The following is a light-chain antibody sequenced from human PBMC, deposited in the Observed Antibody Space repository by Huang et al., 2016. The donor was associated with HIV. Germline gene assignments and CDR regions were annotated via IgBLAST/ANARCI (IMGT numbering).Light chain of an antibody. CDR3: QQYDNWPPT. V-gene: IGKV3-15*01. CDR1: QSVSSN. CDR2: GAS. J-gene: IGKJ1*01. Sequence: EIVMTQSAATLSVSPGERATLSCRASQSVSSNLAWYQQKPGQAPRLLIFGASTRATGVTARFSGSGSGTEFTLIISSLQSEDFAVYYCQQYDNWPPTFGQGTKVKIK.